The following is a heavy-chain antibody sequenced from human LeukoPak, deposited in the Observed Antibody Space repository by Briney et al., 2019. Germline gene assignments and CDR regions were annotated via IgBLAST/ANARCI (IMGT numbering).Heavy chain of an antibody. Sequence: GGSLRLSCAASGFSFSSYGMHWVRQAPGKGLEWVAFIGYDGSNKQYADSVKGRFSISRDNSKNTVYLQMNSLRAEDTAVYYCARGTYYYDSSGELGDYWGQGTLVTVSS. CDR3: ARGTYYYDSSGELGDY. V-gene: IGHV3-30*02. D-gene: IGHD3-22*01. CDR2: IGYDGSNK. J-gene: IGHJ4*02. CDR1: GFSFSSYG.